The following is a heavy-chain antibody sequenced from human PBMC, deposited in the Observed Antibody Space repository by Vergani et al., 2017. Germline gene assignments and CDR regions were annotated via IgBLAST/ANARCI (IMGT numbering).Heavy chain of an antibody. CDR1: GFTFSSYA. Sequence: QVQLVESGGGVVQPGRSLRLSCAASGFTFSSYAMHWVRQAPGKGLEWVAVISYDGSNKCYADSVKGRFTISRDNSKNTLYLQMNSLRAEDTAVYYCAKGREVRPYFQHWGQGTLVTVSS. V-gene: IGHV3-30*04. CDR3: AKGREVRPYFQH. J-gene: IGHJ1*01. CDR2: ISYDGSNK. D-gene: IGHD1-1*01.